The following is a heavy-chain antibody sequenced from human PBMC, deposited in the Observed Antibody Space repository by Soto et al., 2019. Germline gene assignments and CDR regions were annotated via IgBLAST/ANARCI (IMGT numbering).Heavy chain of an antibody. J-gene: IGHJ4*02. CDR3: ARGPEHSKVGY. D-gene: IGHD4-4*01. CDR1: GGSISGYN. Sequence: QVQLQESGPGLVKPSETLSLTCSVSGGSISGYNYWNWIRQPPGKGLEWIGYFYDTGSTNYNPSLNSRVTISVDTSKNQFSLNLRSVTAADTAVYYCARGPEHSKVGYWGQGTLVTVSS. CDR2: FYDTGST. V-gene: IGHV4-59*01.